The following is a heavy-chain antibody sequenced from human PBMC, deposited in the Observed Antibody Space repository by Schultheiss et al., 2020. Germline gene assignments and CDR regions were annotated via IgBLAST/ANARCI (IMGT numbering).Heavy chain of an antibody. CDR3: VKWKRDTYYYGMDV. J-gene: IGHJ6*02. CDR1: GFTFSSYA. Sequence: GGSLRLSCSASGFTFSSYAMHWVRQAPGKGLEYVSAISSNGGSTYYADSVKGRFTISRDNSKNTLYLQMNSLRVEDTAVYYCVKWKRDTYYYGMDVWGQGTTVTVSS. D-gene: IGHD5-18*01. CDR2: ISSNGGST. V-gene: IGHV3-64D*06.